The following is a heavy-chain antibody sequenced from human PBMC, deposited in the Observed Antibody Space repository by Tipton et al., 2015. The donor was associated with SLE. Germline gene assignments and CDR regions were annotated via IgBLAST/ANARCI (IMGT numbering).Heavy chain of an antibody. D-gene: IGHD3-22*01. Sequence: TLSLTCSVSGDPINSGSYFWSWIRQPAGKGLEWIGRVYSTGSTTYNPSLESRLTISVDTSKNQFSLRLSSATAADTAVYFCAGDSSGSYYDRGGYYQLANRHLDSWGQGTLVTVSS. J-gene: IGHJ4*02. V-gene: IGHV4-61*02. CDR3: AGDSSGSYYDRGGYYQLANRHLDS. CDR2: VYSTGST. CDR1: GDPINSGSYF.